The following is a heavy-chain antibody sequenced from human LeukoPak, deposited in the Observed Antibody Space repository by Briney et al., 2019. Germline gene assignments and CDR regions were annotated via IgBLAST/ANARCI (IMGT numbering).Heavy chain of an antibody. D-gene: IGHD3-3*01. V-gene: IGHV3-23*01. CDR2: ITFNSGST. CDR3: AGGTDFWSGYSFDS. CDR1: GFTFSNYA. J-gene: IGHJ4*02. Sequence: GGSLRLSCAASGFTFSNYAMTWVRQAPGTGLEWVSSITFNSGSTYYADSVKGRFTISRDISKNTLSLQMSSLRAEDTAVYYCAGGTDFWSGYSFDSWGQGTLVTVSS.